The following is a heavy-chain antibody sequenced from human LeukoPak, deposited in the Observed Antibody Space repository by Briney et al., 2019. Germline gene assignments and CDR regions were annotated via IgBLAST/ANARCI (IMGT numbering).Heavy chain of an antibody. Sequence: ASAKVSCKASGYTFTAYYMHWVRQAPGQGLEWMGWINPNSGDTNYAQKFQGRVTMTRDTSISTVYMELSSLRSDDTAVYWCARARYSTRWQSDFDYWGQGTLVTVSS. CDR2: INPNSGDT. J-gene: IGHJ4*02. CDR3: ARARYSTRWQSDFDY. D-gene: IGHD6-13*01. V-gene: IGHV1-2*02. CDR1: GYTFTAYY.